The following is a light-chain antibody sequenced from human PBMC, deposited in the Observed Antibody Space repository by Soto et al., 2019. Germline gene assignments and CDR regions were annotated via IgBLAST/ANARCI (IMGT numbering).Light chain of an antibody. V-gene: IGLV2-23*02. CDR3: CSDAGSGIYI. J-gene: IGLJ1*01. CDR1: SSDIGRFNF. CDR2: EVT. Sequence: SVLTQPAPLSGSPGQSITLSCTGTSSDIGRFNFVSWYQQHPGKAPKLLICEVTKRPSGVSNRFSGSKSGNTASLTISGLQAEDEADYYCCSDAGSGIYIFGTGTKVTVL.